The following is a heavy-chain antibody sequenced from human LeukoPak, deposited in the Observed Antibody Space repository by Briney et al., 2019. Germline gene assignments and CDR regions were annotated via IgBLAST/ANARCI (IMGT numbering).Heavy chain of an antibody. J-gene: IGHJ3*02. Sequence: SETLSLTCTVSGGSISSYYWNWIRLPAGKGLEWIGRIYTSGSTNYNPSLKSRVTMSVDTSKNQFSLNLSFVTAADTAVYYCARDQAVAGVDAFDIWGQGTMVTVSS. CDR3: ARDQAVAGVDAFDI. CDR2: IYTSGST. D-gene: IGHD6-19*01. V-gene: IGHV4-4*07. CDR1: GGSISSYY.